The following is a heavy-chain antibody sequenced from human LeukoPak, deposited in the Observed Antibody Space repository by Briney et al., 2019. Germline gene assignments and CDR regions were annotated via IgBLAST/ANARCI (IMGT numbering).Heavy chain of an antibody. CDR1: GFTFSVFG. CDR3: ARDGGGHEIDF. V-gene: IGHV3-33*01. Sequence: WGSLRLSCAASGFTFSVFGMHWVRQAPGQGLEWVALVSSDGYNQYYRDSVKGRFTISRDSSKNALFLQMNSLRAEDTAMYFCARDGGGHEIDFWGQGTLVTVSS. J-gene: IGHJ4*02. CDR2: VSSDGYNQ. D-gene: IGHD2-21*01.